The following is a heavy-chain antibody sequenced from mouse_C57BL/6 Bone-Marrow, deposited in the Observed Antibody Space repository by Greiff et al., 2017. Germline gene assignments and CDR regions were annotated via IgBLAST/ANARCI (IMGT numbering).Heavy chain of an antibody. J-gene: IGHJ4*01. Sequence: EVQLQHSGAELVRPGASVKLSCTASGFNIKDYYMHWVKQRPEQGLEWIGRIDPEDGDTEYAPKFQGKATMTADTSSNTAYLQLSSLTSEDTAVYYCTTTYYYGSSYGGAMDYWGQGTSVTVSS. CDR1: GFNIKDYY. D-gene: IGHD1-1*01. V-gene: IGHV14-1*01. CDR2: IDPEDGDT. CDR3: TTTYYYGSSYGGAMDY.